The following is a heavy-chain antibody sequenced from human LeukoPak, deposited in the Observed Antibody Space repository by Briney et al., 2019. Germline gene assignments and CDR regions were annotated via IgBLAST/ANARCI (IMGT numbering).Heavy chain of an antibody. J-gene: IGHJ3*02. CDR2: IYYSGST. CDR1: GGSISSGGYY. CDR3: ARAHGATPKLMLFDI. V-gene: IGHV4-31*03. Sequence: PSETLALTCTVSGGSISSGGYYWSWIRQHPGKGLEWIGYIYYSGSTYYNPSLKSRVTISVDTSKNQFSLKLSSVTAADTAVYYCARAHGATPKLMLFDIWGQGTMVTVSS. D-gene: IGHD5-12*01.